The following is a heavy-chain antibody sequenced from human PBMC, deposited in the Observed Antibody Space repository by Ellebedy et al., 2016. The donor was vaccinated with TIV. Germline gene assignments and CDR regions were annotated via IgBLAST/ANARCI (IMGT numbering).Heavy chain of an antibody. D-gene: IGHD3-10*01. V-gene: IGHV3-30*03. CDR1: GFTFSSYG. Sequence: GESLKISCAASGFTFSSYGMHWVRQAPGKGLEWVAVISYDGSNKYYADSVKGRFTISRDNSKNTLYLQMNSLRAEDTAVYYCASGARGVIFWGQGTMVTVSS. CDR2: ISYDGSNK. CDR3: ASGARGVIF. J-gene: IGHJ3*01.